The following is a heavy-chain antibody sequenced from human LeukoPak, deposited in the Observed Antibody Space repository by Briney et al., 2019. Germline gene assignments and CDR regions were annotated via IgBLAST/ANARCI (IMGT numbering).Heavy chain of an antibody. V-gene: IGHV4-59*08. D-gene: IGHD3-10*01. Sequence: PSETLSLTCTVSGGSISSYYWSWIRQPPGKGLEWIGYIYYSGSTNYNPSLKSRVTISVDTSKNQFSLKLSSVTAADTAVYYCARHDTMVRGVTDYFDYWGQGTLVTVSS. CDR1: GGSISSYY. J-gene: IGHJ4*02. CDR2: IYYSGST. CDR3: ARHDTMVRGVTDYFDY.